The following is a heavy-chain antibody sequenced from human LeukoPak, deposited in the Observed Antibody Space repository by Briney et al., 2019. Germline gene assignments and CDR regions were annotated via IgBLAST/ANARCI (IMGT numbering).Heavy chain of an antibody. J-gene: IGHJ3*02. D-gene: IGHD4-17*01. Sequence: ASVKVSCKASGYTFTSYAMHWVRQAPGQRLEWMGWINAGNGNTKYSQKFQGRVTITRDTSASTAYMELSSLRSEDTAVYYCAMRWGDYGDAFDIWGQGTMVTVSS. V-gene: IGHV1-3*01. CDR3: AMRWGDYGDAFDI. CDR2: INAGNGNT. CDR1: GYTFTSYA.